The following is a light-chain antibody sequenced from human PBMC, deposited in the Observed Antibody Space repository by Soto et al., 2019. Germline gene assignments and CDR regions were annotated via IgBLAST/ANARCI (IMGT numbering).Light chain of an antibody. CDR2: DAF. CDR1: QSISTW. V-gene: IGKV1-5*01. Sequence: IQMTQSPSTLSASVGDRVTITCRASQSISTWLAWYQQKPGKAPKLLISDAFSLQSGVPSRFSGSGSGTEFTLTISSLQADDFATYYCQQYNSYSRTFGQGTKVHIK. CDR3: QQYNSYSRT. J-gene: IGKJ1*01.